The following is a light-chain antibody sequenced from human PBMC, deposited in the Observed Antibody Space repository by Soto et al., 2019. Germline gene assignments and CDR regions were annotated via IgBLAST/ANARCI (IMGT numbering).Light chain of an antibody. Sequence: IQMTQSPSTLSASVGDRVTITCRARQNSNSWLACHQQKPGKAPKVLIYQAFTLESGLPSRFSGSGPSTQFNLTISSVQPEDFATFYCEQYTKYPWTSGQGTQVEVK. CDR1: QNSNSW. CDR2: QAF. J-gene: IGKJ1*01. V-gene: IGKV1-5*01. CDR3: EQYTKYPWT.